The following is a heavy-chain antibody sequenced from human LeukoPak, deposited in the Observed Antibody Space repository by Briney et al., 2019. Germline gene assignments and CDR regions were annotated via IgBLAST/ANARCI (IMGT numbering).Heavy chain of an antibody. CDR1: GFTFSSYW. D-gene: IGHD2-2*01. Sequence: GGSLRLSCAASGFTFSSYWMHWVPQAPGKRLVWVSRINSDGSSTSYADSVEGRFTISRDNAKNTLYLQMNSLRAEDTAVYYCAREDKSTSCYDYWGQGTLVTVSS. CDR3: AREDKSTSCYDY. J-gene: IGHJ4*02. V-gene: IGHV3-74*01. CDR2: INSDGSST.